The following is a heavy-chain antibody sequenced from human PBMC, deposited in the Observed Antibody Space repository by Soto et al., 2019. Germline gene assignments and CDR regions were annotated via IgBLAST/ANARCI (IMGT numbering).Heavy chain of an antibody. CDR3: ARDGLGYCSGGSCYSVDAFDI. D-gene: IGHD2-15*01. CDR1: GFTFSSYG. J-gene: IGHJ3*02. CDR2: IWYDGSNK. Sequence: PGGSLRLSCAASGFTFSSYGMHWVRQAPGKGLEWVAVIWYDGSNKYYADSVKGRFTISRDNSKNTLYLQMNSLRAEDTAVYYCARDGLGYCSGGSCYSVDAFDIWGQGTMVTVSS. V-gene: IGHV3-33*01.